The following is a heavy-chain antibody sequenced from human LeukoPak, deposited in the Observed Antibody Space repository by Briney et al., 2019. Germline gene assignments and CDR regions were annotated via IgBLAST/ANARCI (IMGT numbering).Heavy chain of an antibody. J-gene: IGHJ4*02. CDR3: AKESGEPYYFDY. CDR2: IRYDGSNK. CDR1: GFTFSSYG. D-gene: IGHD1-26*01. Sequence: PGGSLRLSCAASGFTFSSYGMHWVRQAPGKGLEWVAFIRYDGSNKYYADSVKGRFTISRDNPKNTLYLQMNSPRAEDTAVYYCAKESGEPYYFDYWGQGTLVTVSS. V-gene: IGHV3-30*02.